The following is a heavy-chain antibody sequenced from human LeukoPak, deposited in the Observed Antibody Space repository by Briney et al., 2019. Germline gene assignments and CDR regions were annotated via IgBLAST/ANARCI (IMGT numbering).Heavy chain of an antibody. CDR2: ISFDGTNT. CDR1: EFTFSSSA. D-gene: IGHD1-26*01. V-gene: IGHV3-30-3*01. CDR3: AMSGSHNAFHI. Sequence: PGGSLRLSCAASEFTFSSSAMHWVRQAPGKGLEWVAIISFDGTNTYYTDSVKGRFTISRDNSKNTLYLQMNSLRPEDTAVYYCAMSGSHNAFHIWGQGTMVTVST. J-gene: IGHJ3*02.